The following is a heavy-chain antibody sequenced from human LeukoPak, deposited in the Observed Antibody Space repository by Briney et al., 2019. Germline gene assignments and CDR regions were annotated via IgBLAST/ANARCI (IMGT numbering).Heavy chain of an antibody. CDR1: GGSISSYY. Sequence: SETLSLTCTVSGGSISSYYWSWIRQPPGKGLEWIGYIYYSGSTNYNPSLKSRVTISVDTSKNQFSLKLISVTATDRAVYYCARGSHSRYYVSGRYNSFDTWGQGTLVTVSS. J-gene: IGHJ5*02. D-gene: IGHD3-10*01. CDR3: ARGSHSRYYVSGRYNSFDT. V-gene: IGHV4-59*12. CDR2: IYYSGST.